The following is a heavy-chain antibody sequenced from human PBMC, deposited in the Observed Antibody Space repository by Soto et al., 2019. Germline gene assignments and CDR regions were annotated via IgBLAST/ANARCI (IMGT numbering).Heavy chain of an antibody. CDR2: INHSGST. CDR3: GGVSGVFWCGYYGPYFDY. D-gene: IGHD3-3*01. Sequence: SETLSLTCAVYGGSFSGYYWSWIRQPPGKGLEWIGEINHSGSTNYNPSLKSRVTISVDTSKNQFSLKLSSVTAADTAVYYCGGVSGVFWCGYYGPYFDYWGQGTLVTVSS. J-gene: IGHJ4*02. V-gene: IGHV4-34*01. CDR1: GGSFSGYY.